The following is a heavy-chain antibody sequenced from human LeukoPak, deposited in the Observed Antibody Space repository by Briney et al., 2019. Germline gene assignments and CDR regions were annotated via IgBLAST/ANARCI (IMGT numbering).Heavy chain of an antibody. D-gene: IGHD2-2*01. CDR3: ARGGHCSSTSCLHFDY. J-gene: IGHJ4*02. CDR1: GGSFSGYY. V-gene: IGHV4-34*01. CDR2: INHSGST. Sequence: SETLSLTCAVYGGSFSGYYWSWIRQPPGKGLEWLGEINHSGSTNYNPSLKSRVTISVDTSKNQFSLKLSSVTAADTAVYYCARGGHCSSTSCLHFDYWGQGTLVTVSS.